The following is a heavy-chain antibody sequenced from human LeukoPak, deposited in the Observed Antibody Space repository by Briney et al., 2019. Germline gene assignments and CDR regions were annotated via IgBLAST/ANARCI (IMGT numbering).Heavy chain of an antibody. CDR1: GFTVSGNY. CDR3: ARVDLGHLVGARLVAPVYYYYMDV. CDR2: IYSGGST. V-gene: IGHV3-66*01. D-gene: IGHD1-26*01. Sequence: GGSLRLSCAASGFTVSGNYLTWVRQAPGKGLEWVSVIYSGGSTYYADSVKGRFTISKDISKNTVSLQMNSLRAEDTAVYYCARVDLGHLVGARLVAPVYYYYMDVWGKGTTVTVSS. J-gene: IGHJ6*03.